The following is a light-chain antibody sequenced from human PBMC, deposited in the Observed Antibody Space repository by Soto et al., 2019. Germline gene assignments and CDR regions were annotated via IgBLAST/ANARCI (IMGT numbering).Light chain of an antibody. CDR1: QNIYSY. Sequence: EIVLTQSPATLSLSPGERATLSCRASQNIYSYLAWYQQKPGQAPRLLMYDVSNRATGIPARFSGSGSGTDFTLTITSLEPEDFAVYFCQQRSSWPPFTFGPGTKVDRK. V-gene: IGKV3-11*01. CDR2: DVS. J-gene: IGKJ3*01. CDR3: QQRSSWPPFT.